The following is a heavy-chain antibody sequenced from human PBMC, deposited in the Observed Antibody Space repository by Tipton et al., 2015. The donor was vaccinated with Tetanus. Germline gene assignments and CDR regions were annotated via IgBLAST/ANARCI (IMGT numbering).Heavy chain of an antibody. J-gene: IGHJ6*02. CDR2: ISYSGTT. CDR3: ARDNRVPLRFGELLEFYYYYGMDV. D-gene: IGHD3-10*01. Sequence: GLVKPSESLSLTCSVSGGSISSNTYSWDWIRQPPGEGLEWVGSISYSGTTDYNPSLKSRVTISVDTSKNQFSLKLSSVTAADTAVYYCARDNRVPLRFGELLEFYYYYGMDVWGQGTTVTVSS. CDR1: GGSISSNTYS. V-gene: IGHV4-39*07.